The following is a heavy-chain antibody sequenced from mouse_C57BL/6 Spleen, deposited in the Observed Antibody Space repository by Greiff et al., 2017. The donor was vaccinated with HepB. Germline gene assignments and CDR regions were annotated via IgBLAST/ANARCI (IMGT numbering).Heavy chain of an antibody. CDR3: AREGVPFDY. J-gene: IGHJ2*01. D-gene: IGHD6-1*01. CDR2: IYPGDGDT. CDR1: GYAFSSSW. Sequence: LVESGPELVKPGASVKISCKASGYAFSSSWMNWVKQRPGKGLEWIGRIYPGDGDTNYNGKFKGKATLTADKSSSTAYMQLSSLTSEDSAVYFCAREGVPFDYWGQGTTLTVSS. V-gene: IGHV1-82*01.